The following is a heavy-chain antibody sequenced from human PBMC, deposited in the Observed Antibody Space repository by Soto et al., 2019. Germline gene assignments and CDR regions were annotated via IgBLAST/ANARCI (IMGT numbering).Heavy chain of an antibody. Sequence: GASVKVSCTAPGYTFTNYAIHWVRQAPGKGLEWVANIKQDGSEKYYVDSVKGRFTISRDNAKNSLYLQMNSLRAEDTAVYYCARGNWGPHWWGQGTLVTVSS. CDR1: GYTFTNYA. V-gene: IGHV3-7*05. CDR3: ARGNWGPHW. D-gene: IGHD7-27*01. J-gene: IGHJ4*02. CDR2: IKQDGSEK.